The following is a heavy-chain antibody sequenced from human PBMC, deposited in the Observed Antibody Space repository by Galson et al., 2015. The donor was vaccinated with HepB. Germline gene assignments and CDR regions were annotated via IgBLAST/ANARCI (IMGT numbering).Heavy chain of an antibody. Sequence: SETLSLTCAVSGDAISSNNWWSWFRQPPGKGPEWIGEIHHSGGANYNPSLKSRVTISVDKSKNQFSLKLTSVTAADTAVYYCARRLVWGVIRGFDYWGQGTLVTVSS. D-gene: IGHD3-10*01. J-gene: IGHJ4*02. CDR1: GDAISSNNW. V-gene: IGHV4-4*02. CDR3: ARRLVWGVIRGFDY. CDR2: IHHSGGA.